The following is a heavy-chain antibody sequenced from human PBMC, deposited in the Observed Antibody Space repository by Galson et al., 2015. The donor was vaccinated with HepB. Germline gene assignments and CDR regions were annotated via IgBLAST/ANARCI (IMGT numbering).Heavy chain of an antibody. CDR1: GFTFSSYS. J-gene: IGHJ4*02. CDR3: ARDRADYGDYDNDY. D-gene: IGHD4-17*01. Sequence: SLRLSCAASGFTFSSYSMNWVRQAPGKGLEWVSSISSSSSHIHYADSVKGRFTISRDNAKNSLFLQMNSLRAEDTAVYYCARDRADYGDYDNDYWGQGTLVTVSS. V-gene: IGHV3-21*06. CDR2: ISSSSSHI.